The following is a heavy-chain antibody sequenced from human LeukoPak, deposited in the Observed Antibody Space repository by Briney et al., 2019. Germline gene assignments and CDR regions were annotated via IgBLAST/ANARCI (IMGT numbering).Heavy chain of an antibody. J-gene: IGHJ4*02. Sequence: GASVKVSCKASGGTFSSYAISWVRQAPGQGLEWMGGIIPIFGTANYAQKFQGRVTITADESTSTAYMELSSLRSEDTAVYSCARGEATNRYYFDYWGQGTLVTVSS. CDR1: GGTFSSYA. CDR2: IIPIFGTA. V-gene: IGHV1-69*13. D-gene: IGHD5-12*01. CDR3: ARGEATNRYYFDY.